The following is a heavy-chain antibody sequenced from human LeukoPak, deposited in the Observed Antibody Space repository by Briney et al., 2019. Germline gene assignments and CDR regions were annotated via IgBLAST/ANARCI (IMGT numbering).Heavy chain of an antibody. Sequence: GGSLRLSCAASAFTFSSYGMHWVRQAPGKGLEWVGFIRSKAYGGTTEYAASVKGRFTISRDDSKSIAYLQMNSLKTEDTAVYYCTRVNRDAFDIWGQGTMVTVSS. CDR1: AFTFSSYG. V-gene: IGHV3-49*04. CDR2: IRSKAYGGTT. CDR3: TRVNRDAFDI. J-gene: IGHJ3*02.